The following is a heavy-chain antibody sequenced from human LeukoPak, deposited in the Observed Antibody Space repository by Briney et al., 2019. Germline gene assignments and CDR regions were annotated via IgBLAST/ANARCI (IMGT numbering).Heavy chain of an antibody. CDR3: ARGTAMVRYYYSMDV. CDR1: GGSISSGGYY. J-gene: IGHJ6*02. D-gene: IGHD5-18*01. Sequence: SETLSLTCTVSGGSISSGGYYWSWIRQHPGKGLEWIGYIYYSGSTYYNPSLKSRVTISVDTSKNQFSLKLSSVTAADTAVYYCARGTAMVRYYYSMDVWGQGTTVTVSS. CDR2: IYYSGST. V-gene: IGHV4-31*03.